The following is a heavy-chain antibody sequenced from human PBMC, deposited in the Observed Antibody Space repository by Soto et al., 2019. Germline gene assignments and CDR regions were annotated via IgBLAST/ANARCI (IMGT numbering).Heavy chain of an antibody. CDR1: GGFISSSSYH. D-gene: IGHD3-10*01. V-gene: IGHV4-39*01. CDR3: AITKYYYGSGYYYGMDV. J-gene: IGHJ6*02. CDR2: IYYSGST. Sequence: SATLPLTSTVFGGFISSSSYHWGRLRHPPGKGLEWIGSIYYSGSTYYNPSLKSRVTISVDTSKNQFSLKLSSVTAADTAVYYCAITKYYYGSGYYYGMDVWGQGTTVT.